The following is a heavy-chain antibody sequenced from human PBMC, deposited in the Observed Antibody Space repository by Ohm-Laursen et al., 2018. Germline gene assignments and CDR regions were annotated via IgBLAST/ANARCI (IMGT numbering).Heavy chain of an antibody. V-gene: IGHV3-7*01. J-gene: IGHJ4*02. CDR1: GFGFSKAW. CDR3: ARIGYSSSATDY. D-gene: IGHD6-13*01. CDR2: IKEDGSVK. Sequence: SLRLSCAASGFGFSKAWMSWVRQAPGKGLEWVANIKEDGSVKYYVDSVKGRLTVSRDNAKNSLYLQMNSVRAEDTAVYYCARIGYSSSATDYWGQGTLVTVSS.